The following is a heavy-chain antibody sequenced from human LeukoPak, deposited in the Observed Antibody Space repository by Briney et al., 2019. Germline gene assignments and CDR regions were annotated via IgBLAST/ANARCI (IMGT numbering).Heavy chain of an antibody. CDR1: KFTFSTHG. D-gene: IGHD3-3*01. CDR3: AKPYYDFWSGYYAHYFFDY. J-gene: IGHJ4*02. CDR2: ISHDGSEK. V-gene: IGHV3-30*18. Sequence: GRSLRLSCAASKFTFSTHGMHWVRQAPGKGLEWVAIISHDGSEKFYTDSVKGRFSISRDNSQNTLYLQMNSLRTEDTAVYFCAKPYYDFWSGYYAHYFFDYWGQGALVTVSS.